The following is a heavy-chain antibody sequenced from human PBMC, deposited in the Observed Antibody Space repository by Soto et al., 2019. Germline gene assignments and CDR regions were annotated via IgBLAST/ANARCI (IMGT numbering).Heavy chain of an antibody. D-gene: IGHD6-19*01. CDR1: GFTFSNAW. J-gene: IGHJ4*02. CDR2: IKSKTDGGTS. V-gene: IGHV3-15*01. Sequence: EVQLVESGGGLVKPGGSLRLSCAASGFTFSNAWMSWVRQAPGKGLEWVGRIKSKTDGGTSDYAAPVQGRFTISRDDSKDTLHLQMNSLKSEDTAVYYCTISSGWYSVAYWGQGTLVTVSS. CDR3: TISSGWYSVAY.